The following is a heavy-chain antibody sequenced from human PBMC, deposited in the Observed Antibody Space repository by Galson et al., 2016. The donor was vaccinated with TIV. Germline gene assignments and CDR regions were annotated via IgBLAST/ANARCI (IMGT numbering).Heavy chain of an antibody. D-gene: IGHD3-22*01. CDR1: GFTLSDYY. J-gene: IGHJ6*02. CDR3: AKVPSSGFYYYYGMDV. V-gene: IGHV3-23*01. Sequence: SLRLSCAASGFTLSDYYMSWIRQAPGKGLEWISSISGGGDSTYYADSVEGRFTISRDNSKNTLFLQMNSLRVEDTAVYFCAKVPSSGFYYYYGMDVWGQGTTVTVSS. CDR2: ISGGGDST.